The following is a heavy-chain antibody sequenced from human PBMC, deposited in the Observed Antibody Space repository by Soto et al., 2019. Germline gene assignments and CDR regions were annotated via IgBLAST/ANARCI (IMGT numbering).Heavy chain of an antibody. CDR1: GGTFSSYA. D-gene: IGHD5-12*01. V-gene: IGHV1-69*06. CDR3: AKVATIRSYYYYGMDV. Sequence: SVKVSCKASGGTFSSYAISWVRRAPGQGLEWMGGIIPIFGTANYAQKFQGRVTITADKSTRTAYMELSSLRSEDTAVYYCAKVATIRSYYYYGMDVWGQGTTVTV. CDR2: IIPIFGTA. J-gene: IGHJ6*02.